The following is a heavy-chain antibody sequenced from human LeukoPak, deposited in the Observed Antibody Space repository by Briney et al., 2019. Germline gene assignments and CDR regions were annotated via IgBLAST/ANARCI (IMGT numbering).Heavy chain of an antibody. CDR1: GFTFSSYA. V-gene: IGHV3-30-3*01. Sequence: PGGSLRLSCAASGFTFSSYAMHWVRQAPGKGLEWVAVISYDGSNKYYADSVKGRFTISRDNSKNTLYLQMNSLRAEDTAVYYCARVPSYSSGWFFDYWGQGTLVTVSS. CDR3: ARVPSYSSGWFFDY. J-gene: IGHJ4*02. CDR2: ISYDGSNK. D-gene: IGHD6-19*01.